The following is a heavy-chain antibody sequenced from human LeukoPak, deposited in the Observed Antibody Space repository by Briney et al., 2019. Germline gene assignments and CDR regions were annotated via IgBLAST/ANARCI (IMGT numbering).Heavy chain of an antibody. V-gene: IGHV1-46*01. Sequence: GASVKVSCKASGYTFTSYYMHWVRQAPGQGLEWMGIINPSGGSTSYAQKLQGRVTMTTDTSTSTAYMELRSLRSDDTAVYYCAREGAGGYFDYWGQGTLVTVSS. CDR3: AREGAGGYFDY. CDR1: GYTFTSYY. J-gene: IGHJ4*02. D-gene: IGHD1-26*01. CDR2: INPSGGST.